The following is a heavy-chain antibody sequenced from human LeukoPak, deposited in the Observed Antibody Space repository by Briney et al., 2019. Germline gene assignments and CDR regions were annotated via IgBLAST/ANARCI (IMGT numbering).Heavy chain of an antibody. CDR3: ARDSPRHSGSSFFDP. CDR2: IYYSGST. V-gene: IGHV4-31*03. CDR1: GGSISSGGYS. Sequence: PSETLSLTCTVSGGSISSGGYSWSWIRQHPGKGLEWIGYIYYSGSTYYNPSLKSRVTISVDASKNQFSLKLSSVTAAGTAVYYCARDSPRHSGSSFFDPWGQGTLVTVSS. J-gene: IGHJ5*02. D-gene: IGHD1-26*01.